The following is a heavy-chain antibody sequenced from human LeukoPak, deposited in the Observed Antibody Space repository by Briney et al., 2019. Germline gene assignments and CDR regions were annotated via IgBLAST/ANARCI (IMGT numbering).Heavy chain of an antibody. CDR1: GFTFSNYW. CDR2: IKQDGSEK. J-gene: IGHJ3*01. V-gene: IGHV3-7*01. D-gene: IGHD2-21*02. CDR3: ARSFLSAVVVT. Sequence: GGSLRLSCAASGFTFSNYWMTWVRQAPGKGLEWVANIKQDGSEKYYVDSVKGRFTISRDNAKNSLYLQMNSLRAEDTAVYYCARSFLSAVVVTWGQGTMVTVSS.